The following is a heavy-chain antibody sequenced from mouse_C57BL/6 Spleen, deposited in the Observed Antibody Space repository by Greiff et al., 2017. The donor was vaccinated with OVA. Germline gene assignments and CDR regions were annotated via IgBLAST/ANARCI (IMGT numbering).Heavy chain of an antibody. Sequence: EVKVVESGGGLVKPGGSLKLSCAASGFTFSSYAMSWVRQTPETRLEWVATISDGGSYTYYPDNVKGRVTIARDNAKNHLYLEMSHLKSEDTAVYYCARDWGDYLDYWGQGTTLTVSS. CDR3: ARDWGDYLDY. J-gene: IGHJ2*01. CDR1: GFTFSSYA. V-gene: IGHV5-4*01. CDR2: ISDGGSYT.